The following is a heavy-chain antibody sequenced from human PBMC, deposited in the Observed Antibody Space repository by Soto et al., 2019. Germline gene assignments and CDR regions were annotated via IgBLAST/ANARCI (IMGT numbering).Heavy chain of an antibody. V-gene: IGHV1-69*01. CDR2: IIPIFGTA. CDR3: ARAGTPRQSCAQQLVPGVY. D-gene: IGHD6-13*01. Sequence: QVQLVQSGAEVKKPGSSVKVSCKASGGTFSSYAISWVRQAPGQGLEWMGGIIPIFGTANYAQKFQGRVTITAYEATSTAYRERSSLRSEDTAVYYGARAGTPRQSCAQQLVPGVYWGQGTLVTVSS. J-gene: IGHJ4*02. CDR1: GGTFSSYA.